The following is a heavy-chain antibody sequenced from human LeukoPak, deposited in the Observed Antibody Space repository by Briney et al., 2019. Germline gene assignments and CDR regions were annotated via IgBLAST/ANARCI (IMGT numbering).Heavy chain of an antibody. CDR1: GFTFSSYA. CDR2: ISYDGSNK. D-gene: IGHD4-17*01. CDR3: ARIDYGDYVHYFDY. Sequence: GGSLRLSCAASGFTFSSYAMHWVRQAPGKGLEWVAVISYDGSNKYYADSVKGRFTISRDNSKNTLYLQMNSLRAEDTAVYYCARIDYGDYVHYFDYWGQGTLVTVSS. J-gene: IGHJ4*02. V-gene: IGHV3-30-3*01.